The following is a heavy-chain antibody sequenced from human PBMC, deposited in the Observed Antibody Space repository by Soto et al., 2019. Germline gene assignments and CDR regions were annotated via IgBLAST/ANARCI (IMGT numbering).Heavy chain of an antibody. CDR1: GGSISSYY. J-gene: IGHJ5*02. Sequence: SETLSLTCTVSGGSISSYYWSWIRQPPGKGLEWIGYIYYSGSTNYNPSLKSRVTISVDTSKNQFSLKLSSVTAADTAVYYCARFVSLWFGGNGPNWFDPWGQGTLVTVS. CDR3: ARFVSLWFGGNGPNWFDP. D-gene: IGHD3-10*01. V-gene: IGHV4-59*01. CDR2: IYYSGST.